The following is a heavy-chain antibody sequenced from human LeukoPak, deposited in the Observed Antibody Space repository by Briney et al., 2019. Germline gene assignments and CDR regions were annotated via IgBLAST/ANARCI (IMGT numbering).Heavy chain of an antibody. J-gene: IGHJ4*02. D-gene: IGHD2-2*01. Sequence: ASVKVSCKASGYTFTSYDINWVRQATGQGLEWMGWMNPNSGNTGYAQKFQGRVTITRNTSISTAYMELSSLRSEDTAVYYCARGYCSGTSCYGELDYWGQGTLVTVSS. CDR1: GYTFTSYD. CDR3: ARGYCSGTSCYGELDY. V-gene: IGHV1-8*03. CDR2: MNPNSGNT.